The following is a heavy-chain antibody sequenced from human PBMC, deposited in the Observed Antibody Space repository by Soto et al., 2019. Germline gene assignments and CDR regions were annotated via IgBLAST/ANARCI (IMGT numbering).Heavy chain of an antibody. V-gene: IGHV4-38-2*01. CDR2: IYHSGST. D-gene: IGHD3-3*01. CDR3: ARAINFDFWSDSQSGYYFDY. CDR1: GYSISSGYY. J-gene: IGHJ4*02. Sequence: SETLSLTCAVSGYSISSGYYWGWVRQPPGKGLEWIGSIYHSGSTYYNPSLKSRVTISVDTSKNQFSLKLSSVTAADTAVYYCARAINFDFWSDSQSGYYFDYWGQGTLVTVSS.